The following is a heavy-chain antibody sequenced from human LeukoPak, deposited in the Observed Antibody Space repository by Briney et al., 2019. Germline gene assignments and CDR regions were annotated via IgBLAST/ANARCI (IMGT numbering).Heavy chain of an antibody. CDR3: AREGSIVATSYDY. CDR2: INHSGST. D-gene: IGHD5-12*01. CDR1: GGSFSGYY. Sequence: SETLSLTCAVHGGSFSGYYWSWIRQPPGKGLEWIGEINHSGSTNYNPPLKSRVTISVDTSKNQFSLKLSSVTAADTAVYYCAREGSIVATSYDYWGQGTLVTVSS. J-gene: IGHJ4*02. V-gene: IGHV4-34*01.